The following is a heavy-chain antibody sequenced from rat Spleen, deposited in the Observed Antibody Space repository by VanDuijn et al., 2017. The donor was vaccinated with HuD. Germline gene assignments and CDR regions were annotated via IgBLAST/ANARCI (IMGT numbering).Heavy chain of an antibody. J-gene: IGHJ2*01. CDR2: IRYDGGST. V-gene: IGHV5-20*01. Sequence: EVQLVESGGGLVQPGRSLKLSCAASGFTFSDYYMAWVRQAPTKGLEWVASIRYDGGSTYYRDSVKGRFTLSRDNAKSSLYLQMTSLRSEDKATYDCTTGGYYYRGEYWGQGVMVPVSS. CDR1: GFTFSDYY. CDR3: TTGGYYYRGEY. D-gene: IGHD1-2*01.